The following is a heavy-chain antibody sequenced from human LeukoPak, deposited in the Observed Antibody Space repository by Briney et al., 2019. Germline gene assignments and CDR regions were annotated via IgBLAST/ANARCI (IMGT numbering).Heavy chain of an antibody. CDR2: VHYSGST. D-gene: IGHD3-3*02. CDR3: ARLAPVALDL. Sequence: PSETLSLTCAVSGGSISSGGYSWSWIRQPPGRGLEWIGYVHYSGSTNYSPSLKSRGTISIDTSKNQFSLSLSSVTAADTAIYYCARLAPVALDLWGQGTTVTVSS. V-gene: IGHV4-61*08. J-gene: IGHJ6*02. CDR1: GGSISSGGYS.